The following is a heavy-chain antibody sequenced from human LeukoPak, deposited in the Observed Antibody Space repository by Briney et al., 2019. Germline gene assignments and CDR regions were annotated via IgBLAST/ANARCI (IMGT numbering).Heavy chain of an antibody. Sequence: GASVKVSCKASGYTFTSNYIHWVRQAPGQGLEWMGMIYPRDGSTSYAQKFQGRVTITADESTSTAYMELSSLRSEDTAVYYCARAYHTIFGLPYYFDYWGQGTLVTVSS. D-gene: IGHD3-3*01. CDR1: GYTFTSNY. V-gene: IGHV1-46*01. CDR3: ARAYHTIFGLPYYFDY. CDR2: IYPRDGST. J-gene: IGHJ4*02.